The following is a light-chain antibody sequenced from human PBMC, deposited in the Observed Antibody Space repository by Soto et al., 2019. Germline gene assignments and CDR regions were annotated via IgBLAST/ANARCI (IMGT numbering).Light chain of an antibody. CDR3: QHCFTVPYT. Sequence: DIQMTRSPSSLSASVGDRITITCQASQDISNRLNWYHQKPGKAPNLLIYDASNLAAGVPSGFSGSGSGTDFTFTISSLQPEDIGTYYCQHCFTVPYTFGQGTKLEIK. CDR1: QDISNR. V-gene: IGKV1-33*01. CDR2: DAS. J-gene: IGKJ2*01.